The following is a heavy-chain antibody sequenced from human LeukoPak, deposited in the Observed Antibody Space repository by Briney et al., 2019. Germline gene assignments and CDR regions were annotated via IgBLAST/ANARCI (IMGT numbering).Heavy chain of an antibody. J-gene: IGHJ4*02. D-gene: IGHD5-18*01. CDR1: GYTFTGYY. Sequence: ASVKVSCKASGYTFTGYYMHWVRQAPGQGLEWMGWINPNSGGTNYAQKFQGRVTMTRDTSISTAYMELSRLRSDDTAVYYCARTLDAGYSYGPRRDYWGQGTLVTVSS. CDR3: ARTLDAGYSYGPRRDY. V-gene: IGHV1-2*02. CDR2: INPNSGGT.